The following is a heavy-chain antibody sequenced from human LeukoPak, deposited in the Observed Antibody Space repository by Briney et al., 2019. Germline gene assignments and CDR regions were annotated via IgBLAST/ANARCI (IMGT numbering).Heavy chain of an antibody. CDR1: GFTFSSYE. Sequence: AGGSLRLSCAVSGFTFSSYEMNWVRQAPGKGLEWVSYISSSGNTKYYADSVKGRFTISGDNAKNSLYLQMNSLRAEDTAVYYCARAFDYGFDYWGQGTLVTVSS. V-gene: IGHV3-48*03. CDR3: ARAFDYGFDY. CDR2: ISSSGNTK. J-gene: IGHJ4*02. D-gene: IGHD4-17*01.